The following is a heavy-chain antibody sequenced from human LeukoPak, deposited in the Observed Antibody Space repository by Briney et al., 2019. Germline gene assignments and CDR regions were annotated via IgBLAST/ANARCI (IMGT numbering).Heavy chain of an antibody. CDR3: ARDLGGGYPHNWFDP. CDR2: ISAYNGNT. D-gene: IGHD3-22*01. J-gene: IGHJ5*02. V-gene: IGHV1-18*01. CDR1: GYTFTSYG. Sequence: ASVKVSCKASGYTFTSYGISWVRQAPGQGLEWMGRISAYNGNTNYAQKLQGRVTMTTDTSTSTTYMELRSLRSDDTAVYYCARDLGGGYPHNWFDPWGQGTLVTVSS.